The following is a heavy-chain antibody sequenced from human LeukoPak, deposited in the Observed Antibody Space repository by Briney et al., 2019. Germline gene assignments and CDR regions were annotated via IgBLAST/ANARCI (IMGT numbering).Heavy chain of an antibody. V-gene: IGHV1-18*04. CDR1: GYTFTSYG. CDR3: AREITMVRGVPLYYFDY. Sequence: ASVKVSRKASGYTFTSYGISWVRQAPGQGLEWMGWISAYNGNTNYAQKLQGRVTMTTDTSTSTAYMELRSLRSDDTAVYYCAREITMVRGVPLYYFDYWGQGTLVTVSS. D-gene: IGHD3-10*01. J-gene: IGHJ4*02. CDR2: ISAYNGNT.